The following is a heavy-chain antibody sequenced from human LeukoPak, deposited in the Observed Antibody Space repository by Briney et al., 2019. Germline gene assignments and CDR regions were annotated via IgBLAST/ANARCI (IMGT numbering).Heavy chain of an antibody. CDR1: GGSFSGYY. V-gene: IGHV4-34*01. Sequence: SETLSLTCAVYGGSFSGYYWGWIRQPPGKGLEWIGEINHSGSTNYNPSLKSRVTISVDTSKNQFSLKLSSVTAADTAVYYCARTKYCSSTSCYASGGDYFDYWGQGTLVTVSS. J-gene: IGHJ4*02. CDR2: INHSGST. D-gene: IGHD2-2*01. CDR3: ARTKYCSSTSCYASGGDYFDY.